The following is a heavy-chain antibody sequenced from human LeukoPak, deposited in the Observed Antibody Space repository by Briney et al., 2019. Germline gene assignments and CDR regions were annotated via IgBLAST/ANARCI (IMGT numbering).Heavy chain of an antibody. CDR1: GYTLTELS. J-gene: IGHJ6*02. CDR3: ATQVVPVDYYYYGMDV. Sequence: GASVKVSCKVSGYTLTELSMHWVRQAPGKGLEWTGGFDPEDGETIYAQKFQGRVTMTEDTSTDTAYMELSSLRSEDTAVYYCATQVVPVDYYYYGMDVWGQGTTVTVSS. V-gene: IGHV1-24*01. CDR2: FDPEDGET. D-gene: IGHD2-2*01.